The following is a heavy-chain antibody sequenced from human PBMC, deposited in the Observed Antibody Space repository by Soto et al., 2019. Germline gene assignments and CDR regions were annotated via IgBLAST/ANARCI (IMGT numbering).Heavy chain of an antibody. Sequence: KTXATLSLTCTVSGGSISSYYWSWIRQPPGKGLEWIGYIYYSGSTNYNPSLKSRVTISVDTSKNQFSLKLSSVTAADTAVYYCARGGYSYGAGGSWFDPWGQGTLVTVSS. CDR3: ARGGYSYGAGGSWFDP. CDR2: IYYSGST. D-gene: IGHD5-18*01. V-gene: IGHV4-59*01. J-gene: IGHJ5*02. CDR1: GGSISSYY.